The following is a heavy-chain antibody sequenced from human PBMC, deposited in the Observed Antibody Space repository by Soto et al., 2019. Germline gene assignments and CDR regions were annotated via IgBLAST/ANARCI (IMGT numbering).Heavy chain of an antibody. CDR1: GYTFTSYG. Sequence: ASVKVSCKASGYTFTSYGISWVRQAPGQGLEWMGWISAYNGNTNYAQKLQGRVTMITDTSTSTAYMELRSLRSDDTAVYYCATDRDCSGGSCYLRKSYYYYYGMDVWGQGTTVTVSS. V-gene: IGHV1-18*04. CDR3: ATDRDCSGGSCYLRKSYYYYYGMDV. D-gene: IGHD2-15*01. J-gene: IGHJ6*02. CDR2: ISAYNGNT.